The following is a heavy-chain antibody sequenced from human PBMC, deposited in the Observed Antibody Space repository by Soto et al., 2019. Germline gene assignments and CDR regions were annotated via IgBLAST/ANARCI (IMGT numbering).Heavy chain of an antibody. V-gene: IGHV3-21*01. CDR1: GFTFSSYS. D-gene: IGHD3-3*01. Sequence: EVQLVESGGGLVKPGGSLRLSCAASGFTFSSYSMNWVRQAPGKGLEWVSSISSSSSYIYYADSVKGRFTISRDNAKNSLYLQMNRRRAEDTAVYDCAREGILEWLLGDNWFDPWGQGTLVTVSS. CDR3: AREGILEWLLGDNWFDP. CDR2: ISSSSSYI. J-gene: IGHJ5*02.